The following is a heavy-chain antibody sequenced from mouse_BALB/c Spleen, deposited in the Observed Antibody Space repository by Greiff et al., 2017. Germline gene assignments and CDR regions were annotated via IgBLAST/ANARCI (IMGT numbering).Heavy chain of an antibody. Sequence: EVHLVESGGGLVQPGGSLKLSCAASGFTFSSYAMSWVRQSPEKRLEWVAEISSGGSYTYYPDTVTGRFTISRDNAKNTLYLEMSSLRSEDTAMYYCARDYGSSYRAMDYWGQGTSVTVSS. V-gene: IGHV5-9-4*01. J-gene: IGHJ4*01. CDR2: ISSGGSYT. CDR3: ARDYGSSYRAMDY. D-gene: IGHD1-1*01. CDR1: GFTFSSYA.